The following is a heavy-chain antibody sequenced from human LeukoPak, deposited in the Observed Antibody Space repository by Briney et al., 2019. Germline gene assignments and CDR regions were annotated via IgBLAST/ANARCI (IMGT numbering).Heavy chain of an antibody. J-gene: IGHJ4*02. V-gene: IGHV3-9*01. D-gene: IGHD6-19*01. CDR2: ISWNSGSI. Sequence: GRSLRLSCAASGFTFDDYAMHWVRQAPGKCLEWVSGISWNSGSIGYADSVKGQFTISRDNAKNSLYLQMNSLRAEDTALYYCAKSVEAAVAGAIDYWGQGTLVTVSS. CDR3: AKSVEAAVAGAIDY. CDR1: GFTFDDYA.